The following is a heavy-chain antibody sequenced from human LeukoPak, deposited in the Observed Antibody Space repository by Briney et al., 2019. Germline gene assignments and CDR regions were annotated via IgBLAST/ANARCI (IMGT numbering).Heavy chain of an antibody. D-gene: IGHD4-17*01. Sequence: GASVKVSCKASEYTFTDYYMHWVRQAPGQGLEWMGIINPSGGSTSYAQEFQGRVTMTRDTSTSTVYMELSSLRSEDTAVYYCARDAVRTDYGDYYYYYGMDVWGQGTTVTVSS. CDR2: INPSGGST. CDR1: EYTFTDYY. CDR3: ARDAVRTDYGDYYYYYGMDV. J-gene: IGHJ6*02. V-gene: IGHV1-46*01.